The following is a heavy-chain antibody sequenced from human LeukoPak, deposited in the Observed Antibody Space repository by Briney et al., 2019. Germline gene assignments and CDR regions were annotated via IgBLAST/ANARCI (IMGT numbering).Heavy chain of an antibody. D-gene: IGHD6-19*01. J-gene: IGHJ5*02. CDR1: GFTFSSYG. Sequence: GGSLRLSCAASGFTFSSYGMHWVRQAPGKGLEWVAVISYDGSNKYYADSVKGRFTISRDNSKNTLYLQMNSLRAEDTAVYYCAKDIQAVAVSSWFDPWGQGTLVTVSS. CDR3: AKDIQAVAVSSWFDP. V-gene: IGHV3-30*18. CDR2: ISYDGSNK.